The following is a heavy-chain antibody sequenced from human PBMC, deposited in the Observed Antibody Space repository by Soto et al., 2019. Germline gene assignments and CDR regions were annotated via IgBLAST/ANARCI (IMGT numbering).Heavy chain of an antibody. Sequence: GGSLRLSCGASGLPVVNYAMTLVRPAPGKGLEWVSTITGRGGTTYYADSVKGRFTISSDNSKNTLFLHMDSLRAADTALYYCARHAFYGSRDFDCWGQGNLVTVSS. V-gene: IGHV3-23*01. CDR3: ARHAFYGSRDFDC. J-gene: IGHJ4*02. CDR1: GLPVVNYA. CDR2: ITGRGGTT. D-gene: IGHD2-2*01.